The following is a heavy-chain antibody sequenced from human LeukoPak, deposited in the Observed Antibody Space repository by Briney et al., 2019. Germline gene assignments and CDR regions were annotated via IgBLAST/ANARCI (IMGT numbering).Heavy chain of an antibody. CDR1: GFTFTISA. CDR2: ISGSGDRK. D-gene: IGHD6-13*01. J-gene: IGHJ4*02. V-gene: IGHV3-23*01. Sequence: GGSLRLSCAAAGFTFTISAMAWVREAPGKGLEWVSGISGSGDRKDYAESVKGRVTISRDNRKNTLHLEMNSLRAEDTAVYYCAKAGGYSSTWYWGQGTLVTVSS. CDR3: AKAGGYSSTWY.